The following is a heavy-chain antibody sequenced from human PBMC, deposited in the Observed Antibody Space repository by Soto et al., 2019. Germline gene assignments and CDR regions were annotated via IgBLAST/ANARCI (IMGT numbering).Heavy chain of an antibody. Sequence: SETLSLTCAVYGGSFSGYYWSWIRQPPGKGLEWIGEINHSGSTNYNPSLKSRVTISVDTSKNQFSLKLSSVTAADTAVYYCARVGVDRYNNLSAIDDAFDIWGQGTMVTVSS. CDR1: GGSFSGYY. CDR3: ARVGVDRYNNLSAIDDAFDI. J-gene: IGHJ3*02. V-gene: IGHV4-34*01. CDR2: INHSGST. D-gene: IGHD3-10*01.